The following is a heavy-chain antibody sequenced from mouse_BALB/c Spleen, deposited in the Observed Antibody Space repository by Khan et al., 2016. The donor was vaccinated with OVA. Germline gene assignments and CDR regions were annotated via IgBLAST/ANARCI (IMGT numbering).Heavy chain of an antibody. CDR3: ARKDYYDYDPFPY. D-gene: IGHD2-4*01. J-gene: IGHJ3*01. V-gene: IGHV3-2*02. Sequence: EVQLQESGPGLVKPSQSLSLICTVTGYSITSEYAWNWIRQFPGNKLEWMGYISYSGSTNYNPSLKSRISINRDTSKNQFFLQLNSVTSEDTATYYCARKDYYDYDPFPYWGQGTLVTVSA. CDR2: ISYSGST. CDR1: GYSITSEYA.